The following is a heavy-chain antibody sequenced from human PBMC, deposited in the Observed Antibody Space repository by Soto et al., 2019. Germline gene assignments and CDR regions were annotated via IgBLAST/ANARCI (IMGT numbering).Heavy chain of an antibody. D-gene: IGHD5-12*01. J-gene: IGHJ5*02. Sequence: GGSLRLSCAASGVTFSNAGMNWVRQAPGKGLEWVGRIKSKTDGGTTDYAAPVKGRFTISRDDSKNTLYLQMNSLKTEDTAVYYCTTDTVDSTNWFDPWGQGTLVTVSS. CDR3: TTDTVDSTNWFDP. CDR1: GVTFSNAG. CDR2: IKSKTDGGTT. V-gene: IGHV3-15*07.